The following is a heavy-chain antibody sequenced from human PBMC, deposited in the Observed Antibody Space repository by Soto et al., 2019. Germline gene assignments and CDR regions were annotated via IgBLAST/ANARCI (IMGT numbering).Heavy chain of an antibody. Sequence: EVQLVESGGGLVQPGGSLRLSCAASGFTFSSYWMTWVRQAPGKGLEWVANIKQDGGEKYYVDSVKGRFTISRDNAKNPPYLQTNRRRAEDTAVYYCARKGQDYDAMDVCGQGPMVTASS. CDR1: GFTFSSYW. J-gene: IGHJ6*02. V-gene: IGHV3-7*04. CDR3: ARKGQDYDAMDV. CDR2: IKQDGGEK.